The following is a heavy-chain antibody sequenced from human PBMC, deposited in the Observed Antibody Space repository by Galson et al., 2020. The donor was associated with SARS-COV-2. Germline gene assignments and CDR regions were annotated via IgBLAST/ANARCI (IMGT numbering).Heavy chain of an antibody. J-gene: IGHJ2*01. CDR2: IYNSGNT. CDR3: ARGGGSRSNWYFDL. Sequence: LSLTCSVSGDSVDSGRYYWSWIRQPPGKGLEWIGYIYNSGNTNYTPSLKSRVTISVDTSKNQFSLMVNSVTAVDTAVYYCARGGGSRSNWYFDLWGRGTLVTVSS. CDR1: GDSVDSGRYY. V-gene: IGHV4-61*01. D-gene: IGHD3-16*01.